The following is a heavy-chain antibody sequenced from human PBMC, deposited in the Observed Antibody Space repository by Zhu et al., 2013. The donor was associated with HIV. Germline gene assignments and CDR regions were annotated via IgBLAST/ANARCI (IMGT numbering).Heavy chain of an antibody. CDR2: INPNSGGT. Sequence: QVQLVQSGAEVKKPGASVKVSCKASGYTFTGYYMHWVRQAPGQGLEWMGWINPNSGGTNYAQKFQGWVTMTRDTSISTAYMELSRLRSDDTAVYYCARSLTSRTYYYGSGSYYNVGYGMDVWGQGTTVTVSS. J-gene: IGHJ6*02. D-gene: IGHD3-10*01. V-gene: IGHV1-2*04. CDR3: ARSLTSRTYYYGSGSYYNVGYGMDV. CDR1: GYTFTGYY.